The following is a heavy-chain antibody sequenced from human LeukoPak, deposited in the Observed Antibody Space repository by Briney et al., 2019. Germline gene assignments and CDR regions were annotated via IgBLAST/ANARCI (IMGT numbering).Heavy chain of an antibody. J-gene: IGHJ5*02. Sequence: GASVKVSCKASGYTFTSYYMHWVRQAPGQGLEWMGIINPSGGSTSYAQKFQGRVTMTRDTSTSTVYMELSSLRSEDTAVYYCARVPKYYYDSSGYLRQEVHNWFDPWGQGTLVTVSS. V-gene: IGHV1-46*01. CDR1: GYTFTSYY. CDR2: INPSGGST. D-gene: IGHD3-22*01. CDR3: ARVPKYYYDSSGYLRQEVHNWFDP.